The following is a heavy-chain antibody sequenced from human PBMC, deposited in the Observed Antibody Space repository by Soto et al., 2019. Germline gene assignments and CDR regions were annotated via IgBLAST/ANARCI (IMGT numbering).Heavy chain of an antibody. V-gene: IGHV3-11*01. CDR3: AKGRAITVYGVDILFDY. CDR1: GFTFSYYY. CDR2: ISSSDSII. J-gene: IGHJ4*01. D-gene: IGHD3-3*01. Sequence: PGGSLRLSCAASGFTFSYYYMSWIRRSPGKGLEWVSYISSSDSIIYYSDSVKGRFIISRDNSKNVLYLQMNSLSADDAAVYFCAKGRAITVYGVDILFDYWGLGTLVTVSS.